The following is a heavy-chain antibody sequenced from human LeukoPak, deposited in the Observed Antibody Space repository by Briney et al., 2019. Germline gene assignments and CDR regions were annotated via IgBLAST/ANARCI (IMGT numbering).Heavy chain of an antibody. D-gene: IGHD3-10*01. Sequence: PGGSLRLSCTASGFTFSTYAMSWDRQAPGKGLEWVSGISGSGGTTYYADSVKGRFTISRDNSKNTLYLQMDSLRAEDTAVYHCAKSYYYGSGSYSRNNWFDPWGQGTLVTVSS. CDR3: AKSYYYGSGSYSRNNWFDP. CDR1: GFTFSTYA. CDR2: ISGSGGTT. V-gene: IGHV3-23*01. J-gene: IGHJ5*02.